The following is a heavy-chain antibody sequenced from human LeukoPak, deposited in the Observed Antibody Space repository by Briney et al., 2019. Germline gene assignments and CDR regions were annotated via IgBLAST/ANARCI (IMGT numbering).Heavy chain of an antibody. CDR2: ISSSSSYI. CDR3: ARVSGAGGDFDY. CDR1: GFTFSSYS. J-gene: IGHJ4*02. D-gene: IGHD1-26*01. Sequence: GESLRLSCAASGFTFSSYSMNWVRQAPGKGLEWVSSISSSSSYIYYADSVKGRFTISRDNAKNSLYLQMNSLRAEDTAVYYCARVSGAGGDFDYWGQGTLVTVSS. V-gene: IGHV3-21*01.